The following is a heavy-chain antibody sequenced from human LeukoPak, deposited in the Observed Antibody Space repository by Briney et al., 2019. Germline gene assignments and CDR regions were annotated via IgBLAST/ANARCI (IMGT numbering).Heavy chain of an antibody. D-gene: IGHD5-12*01. CDR3: ASVGFSRYDWVLYYFYY. Sequence: ASVKVSCKASGGTFSSYAINWVRQAPGQGLEWMGGIIPIFGTANYAQKFQGRVTITADESTSTAYMELSSLRSEDTAVYYCASVGFSRYDWVLYYFYYWGQGAPVTVSS. CDR1: GGTFSSYA. V-gene: IGHV1-69*01. CDR2: IIPIFGTA. J-gene: IGHJ4*02.